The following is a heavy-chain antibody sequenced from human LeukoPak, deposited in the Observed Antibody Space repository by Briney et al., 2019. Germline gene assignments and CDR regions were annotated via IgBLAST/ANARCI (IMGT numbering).Heavy chain of an antibody. CDR1: GYTFTGYF. CDR3: AISDYGGKSPPLDY. J-gene: IGHJ4*02. V-gene: IGHV1-2*02. Sequence: ASVTVSCKASGYTFTGYFIHWVRQAPGHGLEWMGWINPNSGGTNYAQKFQGRVTMTRDTSISTAYMELSRLRSDDTAVYYCAISDYGGKSPPLDYWGQGTLVTVS. CDR2: INPNSGGT. D-gene: IGHD4-23*01.